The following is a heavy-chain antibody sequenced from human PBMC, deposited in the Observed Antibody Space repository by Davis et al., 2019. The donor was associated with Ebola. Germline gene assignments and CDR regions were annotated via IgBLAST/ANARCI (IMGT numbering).Heavy chain of an antibody. V-gene: IGHV3-73*01. CDR1: AFTFTGSA. D-gene: IGHD2-21*02. J-gene: IGHJ6*02. Sequence: PGGSLRLSCAASAFTFTGSAMHWVRQASGKGLEWVGRIRSKANSYATAYAASVKGRFTVSRDDSKNTAYLQMNSLKTEDTAVYYCTRRGGSGGDTEWYYYYGMDVWGQGTTVTVSS. CDR3: TRRGGSGGDTEWYYYYGMDV. CDR2: IRSKANSYAT.